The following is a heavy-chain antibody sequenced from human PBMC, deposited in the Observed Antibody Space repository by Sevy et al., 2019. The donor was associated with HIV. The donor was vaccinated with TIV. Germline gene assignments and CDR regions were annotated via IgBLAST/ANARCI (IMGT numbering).Heavy chain of an antibody. CDR1: VFTFSDYY. V-gene: IGHV3-11*01. CDR3: ARASNRWELLRDFDY. D-gene: IGHD1-26*01. Sequence: GGSLRLSCAASVFTFSDYYMSWIRQAPGKGLEWVSYISSSGSTIYYADSVKGRFTISRDNAKNSLYLQMNSLRAEDTAVYYCARASNRWELLRDFDYWGQGTLVTVSS. CDR2: ISSSGSTI. J-gene: IGHJ4*02.